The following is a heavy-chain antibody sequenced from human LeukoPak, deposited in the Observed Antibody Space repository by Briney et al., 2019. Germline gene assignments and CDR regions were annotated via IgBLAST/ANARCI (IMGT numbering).Heavy chain of an antibody. J-gene: IGHJ4*02. V-gene: IGHV3-48*04. CDR1: GFTFSSYA. D-gene: IGHD6-19*01. Sequence: PGGSLRLSCAASGFTFSSYAMSWVRQAPGKGLEWVSYISSSGSTIYYADSVKGRFTISRDNAKNSLYLQMNSLRAEDTAVYYCARDLEGWLQGLGYWGQGTLVTVSS. CDR2: ISSSGSTI. CDR3: ARDLEGWLQGLGY.